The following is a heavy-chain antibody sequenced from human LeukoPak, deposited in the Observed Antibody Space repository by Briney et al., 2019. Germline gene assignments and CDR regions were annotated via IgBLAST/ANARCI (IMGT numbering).Heavy chain of an antibody. CDR3: ARHVGLTSYIAAFNY. V-gene: IGHV5-51*01. Sequence: GESLKISCKGSGYNFTNYWIGWVRQMPGKGLEWMGIIYPGDSDTRYSPSFQGQVTISADKSISTAYLQWSSLKASDTAMYYCARHVGLTSYIAAFNYWGQGTLVDVSP. CDR2: IYPGDSDT. J-gene: IGHJ4*02. D-gene: IGHD6-6*01. CDR1: GYNFTNYW.